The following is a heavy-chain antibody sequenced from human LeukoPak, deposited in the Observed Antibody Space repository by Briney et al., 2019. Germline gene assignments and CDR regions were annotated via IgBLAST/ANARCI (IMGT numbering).Heavy chain of an antibody. V-gene: IGHV4-38-2*02. D-gene: IGHD2-2*01. CDR2: IYHSGST. J-gene: IGHJ5*02. CDR1: GYSISSGYY. CDR3: ARGGYQLLCSWFDP. Sequence: PSETLSLTCTVSGYSISSGYYWGWIRQPPGKGLEWIGSIYHSGSTYYNPSLKSRVTISVDTSKNQFSLKLSSVTAADTAVYYCARGGYQLLCSWFDPWGQGTLVTVSS.